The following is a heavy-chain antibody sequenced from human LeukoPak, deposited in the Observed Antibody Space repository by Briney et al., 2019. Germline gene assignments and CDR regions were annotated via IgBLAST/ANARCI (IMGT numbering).Heavy chain of an antibody. V-gene: IGHV3-23*01. CDR3: AKEIGQNYYYYAMDV. CDR2: IRDSGVST. Sequence: GGSLRLSCAASGFTFSSYSMNWVRQAPGKGLEWVSGIRDSGVSTYYADSVKGRFTISRDNSKNTLYMQMNSLRAEDTAVYYCAKEIGQNYYYYAMDVWGQGTTVTVCS. J-gene: IGHJ6*02. CDR1: GFTFSSYS.